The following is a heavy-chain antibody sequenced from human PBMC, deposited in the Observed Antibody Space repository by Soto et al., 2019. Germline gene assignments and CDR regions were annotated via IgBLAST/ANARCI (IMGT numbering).Heavy chain of an antibody. CDR2: INPSGGST. J-gene: IGHJ4*02. Sequence: QVQLVQSGAEVKKPGASVKVSCKASGYTFTSYYMHWVRQAPGQGLEWMGIINPSGGSTSYAQKFQGRVTTTRDTSTSTVYMELSSLRSEDTAVYYCARDNKVGSGWYLLWYWGQGTLVTVSS. D-gene: IGHD6-19*01. CDR3: ARDNKVGSGWYLLWY. V-gene: IGHV1-46*03. CDR1: GYTFTSYY.